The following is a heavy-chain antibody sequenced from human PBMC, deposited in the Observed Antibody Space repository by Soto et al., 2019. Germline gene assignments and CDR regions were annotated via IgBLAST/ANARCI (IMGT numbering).Heavy chain of an antibody. CDR3: ARGGIAGGDDAFDI. Sequence: PSETLSLTCAVYGVSFSGYYGSWIRQPPGKGLEWIGEINHSGSTNYNPSLKSRVTIPVDTSKNQFSLKLSSVTAADTAVYYCARGGIAGGDDAFDIWGQGTMVTVSS. D-gene: IGHD6-13*01. CDR1: GVSFSGYY. V-gene: IGHV4-34*01. CDR2: INHSGST. J-gene: IGHJ3*02.